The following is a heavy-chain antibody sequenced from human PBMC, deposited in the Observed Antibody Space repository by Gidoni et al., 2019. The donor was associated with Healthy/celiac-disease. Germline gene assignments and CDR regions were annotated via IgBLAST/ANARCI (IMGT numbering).Heavy chain of an antibody. V-gene: IGHV1-69-2*01. CDR1: GYTFTDYY. J-gene: IGHJ6*02. CDR2: VDPEDGET. Sequence: EVQLVQSGAEVKKPGATVKISCKVSGYTFTDYYMNWVQQAPGKGLEWMGLVDPEDGETIYAEKFQGRVTITADTSTDTAYMELSSLRSEDTAVYYCATSGYSGYDPPLYYYYGMDVWGQGTTVTVSS. D-gene: IGHD5-12*01. CDR3: ATSGYSGYDPPLYYYYGMDV.